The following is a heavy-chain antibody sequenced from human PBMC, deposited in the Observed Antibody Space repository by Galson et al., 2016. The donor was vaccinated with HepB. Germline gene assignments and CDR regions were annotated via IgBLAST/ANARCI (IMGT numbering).Heavy chain of an antibody. CDR3: AGDRTRGSSSGYGGVFDY. J-gene: IGHJ4*02. CDR1: GFTFSNYA. D-gene: IGHD5-18*01. V-gene: IGHV3-30*14. Sequence: SLRLSCAASGFTFSNYAMHWVRQAPGKGLEWVAVLSYDATNTYYVASVKGRLTISRDSSKKTLYLQMNSLRAEDTAVNYGAGDRTRGSSSGYGGVFDYWGQGTLVTVSS. CDR2: LSYDATNT.